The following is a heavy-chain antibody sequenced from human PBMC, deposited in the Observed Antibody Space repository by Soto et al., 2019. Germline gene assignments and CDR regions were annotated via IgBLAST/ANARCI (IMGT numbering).Heavy chain of an antibody. J-gene: IGHJ4*02. CDR3: ARRYDPYYFHY. D-gene: IGHD1-1*01. CDR1: GFSLTSSGVA. V-gene: IGHV2-5*01. CDR2: IYWNDDK. Sequence: QITLKESGPPLVKPTQTLTLTCTFSGFSLTSSGVAVGWIRQPPGKALEWLALIYWNDDKYYSPSLKTRLTITKDTYKNQVVLTMTNMDPVDTATYYCARRYDPYYFHYWGQGTLVTVSS.